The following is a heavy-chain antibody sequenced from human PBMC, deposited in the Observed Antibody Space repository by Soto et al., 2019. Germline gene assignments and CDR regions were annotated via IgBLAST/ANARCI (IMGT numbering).Heavy chain of an antibody. CDR2: ISYDGRNK. J-gene: IGHJ6*02. V-gene: IGHV3-30*18. Sequence: QVQLVESGGGVVQPGRSLRLSCAASGFTFSSYAMHWVRQAPGKGLEWVAVISYDGRNKYYGDSVKGRLTISRDNSKNMLYLQMNRLRAEDTAVYYCAKGQHCSSTSCYFYYYGMDVWGQGTTVAVSS. D-gene: IGHD2-2*01. CDR1: GFTFSSYA. CDR3: AKGQHCSSTSCYFYYYGMDV.